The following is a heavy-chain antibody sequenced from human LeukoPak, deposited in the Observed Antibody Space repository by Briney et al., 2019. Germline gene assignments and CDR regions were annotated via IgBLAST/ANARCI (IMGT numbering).Heavy chain of an antibody. CDR3: AKDQAPDIVATVTFDY. CDR2: ISWNSGSI. V-gene: IGHV3-9*01. CDR1: GFTFDDYA. D-gene: IGHD5-12*01. J-gene: IGHJ4*02. Sequence: GGSLRLSCAASGFTFDDYAMHWVRQAPGKGLEWVSGISWNSGSIGYADSVKGRFTISRDNAKNSLYLQMNSLRAEDTALYYCAKDQAPDIVATVTFDYWGQGTLVTASS.